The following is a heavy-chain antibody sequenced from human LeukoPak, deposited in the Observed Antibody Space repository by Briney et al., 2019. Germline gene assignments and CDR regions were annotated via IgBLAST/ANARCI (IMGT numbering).Heavy chain of an antibody. CDR2: IYTSGST. D-gene: IGHD1-26*01. CDR1: GGSISSGSYY. J-gene: IGHJ4*02. V-gene: IGHV4-61*02. Sequence: SETLSLTCTVSGGSISSGSYYWSWIRQPAGKGLEWIGRIYTSGSTNYTPSLKSRVAMSLDTSKNQVSLYLTSVTAADTAMYFCARSFSEKFYFESWGQGTLVTVSS. CDR3: ARSFSEKFYFES.